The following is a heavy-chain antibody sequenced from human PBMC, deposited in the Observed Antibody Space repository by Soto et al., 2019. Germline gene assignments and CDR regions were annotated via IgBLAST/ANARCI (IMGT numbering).Heavy chain of an antibody. CDR2: ISSSSSYI. V-gene: IGHV3-21*01. D-gene: IGHD6-13*01. CDR3: ARDSGSSSWDYYYYSYMDV. Sequence: EVQLVESGGGLVKPGGSLRLSCAASGFTFSSYSMNWVRQAPGKGLEWVSSISSSSSYIYYADSVKGRFTISRDNAKNSLYLQMNSPRAEDTAVYYCARDSGSSSWDYYYYSYMDVWGKGTTVTVSS. J-gene: IGHJ6*03. CDR1: GFTFSSYS.